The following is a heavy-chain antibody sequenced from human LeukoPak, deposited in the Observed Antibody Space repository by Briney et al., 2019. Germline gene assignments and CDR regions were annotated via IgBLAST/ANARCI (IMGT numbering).Heavy chain of an antibody. CDR1: GGSISSSSYY. Sequence: SETLSLTCTVSGGSISSSSYYWGWIRQPPGKGLEWIGSIYYSGSTYYNPSLKSRVTISVDTSKNQFSLKLSSVTAADTAVYYCATRPPRYYGSGSYTRAFDIWGQGTMVTVSS. V-gene: IGHV4-39*01. CDR2: IYYSGST. CDR3: ATRPPRYYGSGSYTRAFDI. D-gene: IGHD3-10*01. J-gene: IGHJ3*02.